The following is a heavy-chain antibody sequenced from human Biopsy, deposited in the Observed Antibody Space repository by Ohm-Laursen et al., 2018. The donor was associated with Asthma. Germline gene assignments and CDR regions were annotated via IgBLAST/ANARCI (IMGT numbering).Heavy chain of an antibody. CDR1: GYTFNSAG. CDR3: ARAVDYSHYYGIDV. D-gene: IGHD3-10*01. V-gene: IGHV1-8*01. J-gene: IGHJ6*02. Sequence: ASVKVSCKTSGYTFNSAGITWVRQAPGQGLEWMGWMNPRSGVTNFAPKFRGRISMTRDASINTAYLEMSSLRSDDTAVYFCARAVDYSHYYGIDVWGQGTTVTVS. CDR2: MNPRSGVT.